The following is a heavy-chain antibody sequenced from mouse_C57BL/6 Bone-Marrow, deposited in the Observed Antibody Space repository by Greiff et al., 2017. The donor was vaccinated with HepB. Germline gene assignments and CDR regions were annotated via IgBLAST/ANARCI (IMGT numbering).Heavy chain of an antibody. J-gene: IGHJ4*01. CDR1: GFNIKNTY. V-gene: IGHV14-3*01. CDR3: ASSMVTTGDYYAMDY. Sequence: EVQRVESVAELVRPGASVKLSCTASGFNIKNTYMHWVKQRPEQGLEWIGRIDPANGNTKYAPKFQGKATITADTSSNTAYLQLSSLTSEDTAIYYCASSMVTTGDYYAMDYWGQGTSVTVSS. D-gene: IGHD2-2*01. CDR2: IDPANGNT.